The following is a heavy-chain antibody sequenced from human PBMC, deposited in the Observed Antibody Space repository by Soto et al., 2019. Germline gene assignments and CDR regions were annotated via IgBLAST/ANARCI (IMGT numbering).Heavy chain of an antibody. CDR2: ISGRGIDT. Sequence: GGSLRLSCAASGFSFSSLAMSWVRQAPGKGLEWVSSISGRGIDTLYADSVKGRFTISRDNSRNTLYLQVNSLRAEDTAVYYCENDQTDVTLFDYWGQGTLVTVSS. V-gene: IGHV3-23*01. CDR1: GFSFSSLA. J-gene: IGHJ4*02. D-gene: IGHD2-21*02. CDR3: ENDQTDVTLFDY.